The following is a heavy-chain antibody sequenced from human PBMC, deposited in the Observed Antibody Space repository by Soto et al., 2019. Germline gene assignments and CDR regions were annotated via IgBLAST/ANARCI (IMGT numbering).Heavy chain of an antibody. CDR3: ARQPDTMVRGVKNPSPDY. V-gene: IGHV5-10-1*01. D-gene: IGHD3-10*01. Sequence: GESLKISCKGSGYSFTSYWISWVRQMPVKGLEWMGRIDPSDSYTNYSPSFQGHVTISADKSISTAYLQWSSLKASDTAMYYCARQPDTMVRGVKNPSPDYWGQGTLVTVSS. CDR1: GYSFTSYW. CDR2: IDPSDSYT. J-gene: IGHJ4*02.